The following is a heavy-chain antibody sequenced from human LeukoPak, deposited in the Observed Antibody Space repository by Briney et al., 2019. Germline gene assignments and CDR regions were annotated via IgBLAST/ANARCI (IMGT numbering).Heavy chain of an antibody. CDR1: GFTFSDYY. CDR3: ARAYGGSSWRRVRDAFDI. CDR2: ISSSGSTI. D-gene: IGHD6-13*01. Sequence: GGSLRLSCAASGFTFSDYYMSWIRQAPGKGLEWVSYISSSGSTIYYADSVKGRFTISRDNAKNSLYLQMNSLRAEDTAVYYCARAYGGSSWRRVRDAFDIWGQGTMVTVSS. J-gene: IGHJ3*02. V-gene: IGHV3-11*01.